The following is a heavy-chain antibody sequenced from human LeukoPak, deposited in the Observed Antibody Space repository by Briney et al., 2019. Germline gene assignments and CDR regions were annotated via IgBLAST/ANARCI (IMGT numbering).Heavy chain of an antibody. D-gene: IGHD3-22*01. CDR1: GGSISSSSYY. CDR2: IYYSGST. V-gene: IGHV4-39*01. Sequence: SETLSLTCTVSGGSISSSSYYWGWIRQPPGTGLEWIGSIYYSGSTYYNPSLKSRVTISVDTSKNQFSLKLSSVTAADTALYYCARRRYYDGSGYLEWGQGTLLSVSS. CDR3: ARRRYYDGSGYLE. J-gene: IGHJ1*01.